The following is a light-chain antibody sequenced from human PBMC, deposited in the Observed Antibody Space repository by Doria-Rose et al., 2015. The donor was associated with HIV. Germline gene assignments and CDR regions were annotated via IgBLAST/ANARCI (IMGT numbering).Light chain of an antibody. J-gene: IGKJ1*01. Sequence: DIQMTQSPSTLSASVGDRVTIACRASQSISTWLAWYQQIPGKAPKLLIYEASSLGSGIPSRFSGSGSGTEFTLTINSLQPDDFATYYCQQYNSYWTFGQGTKVEIK. CDR2: EAS. CDR3: QQYNSYWT. V-gene: IGKV1-5*03. CDR1: QSISTW.